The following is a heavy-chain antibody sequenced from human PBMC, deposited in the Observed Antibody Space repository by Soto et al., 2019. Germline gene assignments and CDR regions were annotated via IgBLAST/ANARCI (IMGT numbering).Heavy chain of an antibody. V-gene: IGHV4-39*07. J-gene: IGHJ4*02. CDR3: ARGVATVVTSYFDY. Sequence: SETLSLTCSVSGDSISSRNDYWSWIRQPPGKGLEWIGEINHSGSTNYNPSLKSRVTISVDTSKNQFSLKLSSVTAADTAVYYCARGVATVVTSYFDYWGQGTLVTVSS. CDR2: INHSGST. D-gene: IGHD5-12*01. CDR1: GDSISSRNDY.